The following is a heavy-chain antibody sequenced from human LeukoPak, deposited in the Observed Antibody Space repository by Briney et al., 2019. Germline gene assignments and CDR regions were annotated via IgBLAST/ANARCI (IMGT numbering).Heavy chain of an antibody. CDR1: GFTFSSYA. J-gene: IGHJ4*02. Sequence: GGSLRLSCAASGFTFSSYAMSWVRQAPGKGLEWVSAISGSGGSTYYADSVKGRFTISRDNSENTLYLQMNSLRAEDTALYYCAKVSLSMVRGVNPVDYWGQGTLVTVSS. CDR2: ISGSGGST. D-gene: IGHD3-10*01. V-gene: IGHV3-23*01. CDR3: AKVSLSMVRGVNPVDY.